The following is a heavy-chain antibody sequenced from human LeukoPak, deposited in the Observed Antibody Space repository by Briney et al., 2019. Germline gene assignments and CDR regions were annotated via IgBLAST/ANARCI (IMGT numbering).Heavy chain of an antibody. CDR3: AKGQRWELPLDF. Sequence: GGSLRLSCAASGFTISSYVMTWVRQAPGKGLGWVSAISDGCRSTYYADSVKGRFTISRDVSKSTLYLQMNSLRAEDTAVYYCAKGQRWELPLDFWGQGTLVTVSS. CDR1: GFTISSYV. J-gene: IGHJ4*02. CDR2: ISDGCRST. V-gene: IGHV3-23*01. D-gene: IGHD2-15*01.